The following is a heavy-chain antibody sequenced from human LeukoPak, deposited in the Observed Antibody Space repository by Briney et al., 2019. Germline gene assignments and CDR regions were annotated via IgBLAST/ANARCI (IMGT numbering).Heavy chain of an antibody. Sequence: PSETLSLTCTVSGGSISSYYWNWIRQPPGEGLEWIGYFHYSVSTNYNLSLKSRVTISVDTSENQFSLKLTSVTAADTAVYYCARGGRGRNWFDPWGQGTLVTVSS. J-gene: IGHJ5*02. D-gene: IGHD3-10*01. CDR1: GGSISSYY. V-gene: IGHV4-59*01. CDR2: FHYSVST. CDR3: ARGGRGRNWFDP.